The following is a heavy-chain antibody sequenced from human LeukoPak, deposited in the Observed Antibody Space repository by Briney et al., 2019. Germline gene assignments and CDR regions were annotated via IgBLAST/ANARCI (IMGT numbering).Heavy chain of an antibody. J-gene: IGHJ6*03. CDR3: ARGWRLRGVASRPIYYYYYMDV. CDR2: VNPYNDKT. Sequence: ASVKVSCKASVYTFHTFDINWVRQATGQGPEWMGWVNPYNDKTVYAPKFQGRVSISSNNSINTAYMEFSGLKSDDTAVYYCARGWRLRGVASRPIYYYYYMDVWGGGTTVTVSS. D-gene: IGHD3-10*01. CDR1: VYTFHTFD. V-gene: IGHV1-8*03.